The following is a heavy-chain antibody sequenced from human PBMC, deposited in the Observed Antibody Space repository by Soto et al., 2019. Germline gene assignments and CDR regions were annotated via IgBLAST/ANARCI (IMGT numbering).Heavy chain of an antibody. Sequence: AGGSLRLSCAASGFTFSSYAMSWVRQAPGKGLEWVSAISGSGGSTYYADSVKGRFTISRDNSKNTLYLQMNSLRAEDTAVYYCAKDRYCSGGSCYSNRYFDYWGQGTLVTVSS. D-gene: IGHD2-15*01. CDR2: ISGSGGST. V-gene: IGHV3-23*01. CDR1: GFTFSSYA. CDR3: AKDRYCSGGSCYSNRYFDY. J-gene: IGHJ4*02.